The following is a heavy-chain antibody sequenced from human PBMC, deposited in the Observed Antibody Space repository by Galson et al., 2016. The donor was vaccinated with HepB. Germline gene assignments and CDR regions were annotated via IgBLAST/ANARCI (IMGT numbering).Heavy chain of an antibody. D-gene: IGHD3-22*01. CDR2: INHSGNT. CDR1: GGSFSGYY. CDR3: ARRHSDYSSDSKKYHGPYYFDY. J-gene: IGHJ4*02. V-gene: IGHV4-34*01. Sequence: ETLSLTCAVYGGSFSGYYWSWVRQPPGKGLEWIGEINHSGNTIYNPSLKSRVTISLDTPKNLFTLQLSSVTAADTAVYYCARRHSDYSSDSKKYHGPYYFDYWGQGTLVSVSS.